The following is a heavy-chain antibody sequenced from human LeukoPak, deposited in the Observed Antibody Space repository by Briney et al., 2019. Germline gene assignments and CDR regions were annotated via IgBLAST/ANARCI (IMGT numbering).Heavy chain of an antibody. CDR1: GFTFDDYA. D-gene: IGHD1-7*01. CDR2: ISWNSGSI. J-gene: IGHJ4*02. V-gene: IGHV3-9*03. Sequence: PGGSLRLSCAASGFTFDDYAMHWVRQAPGKGLEWVSGISWNSGSIGYADSVKGRFTISRDNAKNSLYLQMNSLRAEDMALYYCAKGGRTGTTTDFDYWGQGTLVTVSS. CDR3: AKGGRTGTTTDFDY.